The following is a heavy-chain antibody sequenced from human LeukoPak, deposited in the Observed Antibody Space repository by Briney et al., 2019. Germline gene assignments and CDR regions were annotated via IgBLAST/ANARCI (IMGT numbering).Heavy chain of an antibody. J-gene: IGHJ4*02. Sequence: PSETLSLTCAVYGGSFSGYYWSWIRQPPGKGLEWIGEINHSGSTNYNPSLKSRVTISVDTSKNQFSLKLSSVTAADTAVYYCARRRGGGPNRGSDYWGQGTLVTVSS. D-gene: IGHD3-10*01. CDR1: GGSFSGYY. CDR3: ARRRGGGPNRGSDY. CDR2: INHSGST. V-gene: IGHV4-34*01.